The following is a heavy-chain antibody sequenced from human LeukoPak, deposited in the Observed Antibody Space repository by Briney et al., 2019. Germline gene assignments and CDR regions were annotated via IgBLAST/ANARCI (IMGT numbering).Heavy chain of an antibody. Sequence: GASVKVSCEASGYTLTKYGISWVRQAPGQGPEWMGWISGYNGNTNYAQKFQGRVTMTTDTSTSTAYMELRDLKSDDTAVYYCGGAYYYRTSAPYNFGIGVWGQGTTVTVSS. CDR3: GGAYYYRTSAPYNFGIGV. CDR1: GYTLTKYG. V-gene: IGHV1-18*04. D-gene: IGHD1-26*01. J-gene: IGHJ6*02. CDR2: ISGYNGNT.